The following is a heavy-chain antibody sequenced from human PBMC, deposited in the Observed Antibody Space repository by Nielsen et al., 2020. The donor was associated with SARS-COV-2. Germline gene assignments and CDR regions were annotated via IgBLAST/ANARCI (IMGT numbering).Heavy chain of an antibody. CDR1: GFTFSNYG. Sequence: GESLKISCAASGFTFSNYGMHWVRQAPGKGLEWVAVIWYDGSNKYYADSVKGRFTISRDNSKNTLYLQMNSLRAEDTALYYCAKFGGYDSYYYGMDVWGQGTTVTVSS. D-gene: IGHD5-12*01. V-gene: IGHV3-30*02. J-gene: IGHJ6*02. CDR3: AKFGGYDSYYYGMDV. CDR2: IWYDGSNK.